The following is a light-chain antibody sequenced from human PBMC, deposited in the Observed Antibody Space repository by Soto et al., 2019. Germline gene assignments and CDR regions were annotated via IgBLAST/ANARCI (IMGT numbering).Light chain of an antibody. Sequence: QAVVTQPASVSGSPGQSITISCTGTSSDVGGYNYVSWYQQHPGKVPKLMIYDVSNRPSGVSNRFSGSKSGNTASLTISGLQAEDEADYYCSSYTRGGTVVFGGGTKVTVL. CDR3: SSYTRGGTVV. CDR1: SSDVGGYNY. CDR2: DVS. V-gene: IGLV2-14*03. J-gene: IGLJ3*02.